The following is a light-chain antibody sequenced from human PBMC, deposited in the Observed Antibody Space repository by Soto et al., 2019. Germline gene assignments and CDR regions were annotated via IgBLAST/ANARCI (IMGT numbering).Light chain of an antibody. CDR2: TAS. V-gene: IGKV1-9*01. Sequence: DIQLSQSPSFLSASVGDRVTITCRASQAIRNFVAWYQRKPGKAPNLLISTASILHSDVPSRFSGSGSGTEFTLTINRLQPEDFAIYYCQQFYGFPITFGQGTRLEMK. CDR3: QQFYGFPIT. J-gene: IGKJ5*01. CDR1: QAIRNF.